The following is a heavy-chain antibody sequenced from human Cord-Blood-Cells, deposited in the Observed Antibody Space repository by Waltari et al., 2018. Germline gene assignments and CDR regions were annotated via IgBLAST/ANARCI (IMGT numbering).Heavy chain of an antibody. CDR2: ISYDGSNK. V-gene: IGHV3-30-3*01. CDR3: ARDLRWGTLDY. Sequence: QVQLVESGGGVVQPGRSLRLSCAASGFTFSRYAIPLVRQAPGKGLEWVAVISYDGSNKYYADAVKGRFTISRDNSKNTLYLQMNSLRAEDTAVYYCARDLRWGTLDYWGQGTLVTVSS. CDR1: GFTFSRYA. D-gene: IGHD3-16*01. J-gene: IGHJ4*02.